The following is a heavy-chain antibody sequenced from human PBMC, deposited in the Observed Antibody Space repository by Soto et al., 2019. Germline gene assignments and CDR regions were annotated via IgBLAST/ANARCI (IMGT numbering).Heavy chain of an antibody. J-gene: IGHJ3*02. CDR2: ISSSSSYI. Sequence: GGSLRLSCAASGFTFSSYSMNWVRQAPGKGLEWVSSISSSSSYIYYADSVKGRFTISRDNAKNSLYLQMNSLRAEDTAVYYCASGATIRFGSAFDIWGQGTMVTVSS. D-gene: IGHD1-26*01. CDR1: GFTFSSYS. CDR3: ASGATIRFGSAFDI. V-gene: IGHV3-21*01.